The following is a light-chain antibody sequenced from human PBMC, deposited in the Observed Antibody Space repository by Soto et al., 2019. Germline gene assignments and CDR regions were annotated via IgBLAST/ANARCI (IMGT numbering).Light chain of an antibody. Sequence: IQMTQSPSTLSGSVLDIGTRGFRASQSTSSYLAWYQQKPGKAPKLLIYQASSLENGVPSRFSGSGSGTEFSLTISSLQPDDFATYYCQQYNSYSWTFGQGTKVDI. CDR1: QSTSSY. J-gene: IGKJ1*01. CDR3: QQYNSYSWT. V-gene: IGKV1-5*03. CDR2: QAS.